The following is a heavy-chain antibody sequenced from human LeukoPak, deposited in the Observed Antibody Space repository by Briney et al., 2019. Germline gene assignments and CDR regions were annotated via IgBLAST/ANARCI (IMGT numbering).Heavy chain of an antibody. Sequence: SETLSLTCTVSGGSISSYYWSWIRQPPGKGLEWIGYIYYSGSTNYNPSLKSRVTISVDTSKNQFSLKLSSVTAADTAVYYCARFSPLRYFDWFDAFDIWGQGTMVTVSS. CDR2: IYYSGST. CDR3: ARFSPLRYFDWFDAFDI. V-gene: IGHV4-59*01. CDR1: GGSISSYY. D-gene: IGHD3-9*01. J-gene: IGHJ3*02.